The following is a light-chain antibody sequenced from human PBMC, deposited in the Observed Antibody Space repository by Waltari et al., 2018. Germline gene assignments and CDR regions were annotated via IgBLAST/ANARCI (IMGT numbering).Light chain of an antibody. CDR1: SSDVGGFDY. CDR3: SSFAGSSQML. Sequence: QSALTQPPSASGSPGQSVTISCTGTSSDVGGFDYVSWYQQHPGKVPRLMIYEVTKRPPGGPDRFSGAKSGNPASLTVSGLQVEDEADDCCSSFAGSSQMLFGGGTKRTVL. V-gene: IGLV2-8*01. CDR2: EVT. J-gene: IGLJ2*01.